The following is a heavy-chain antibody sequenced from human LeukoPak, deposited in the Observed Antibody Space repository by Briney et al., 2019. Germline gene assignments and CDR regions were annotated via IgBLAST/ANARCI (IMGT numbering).Heavy chain of an antibody. Sequence: SETLSLTCAVYGGSFSGYYWSWIRQPPGKGLEWIGYIYYSGSTNYNPSLKSRVTISVDTSKNQFSLKLSSVTAADTAVYYCARHGVDSSGYQNFDYWGQGTLVTVSS. J-gene: IGHJ4*02. D-gene: IGHD3-22*01. CDR3: ARHGVDSSGYQNFDY. CDR1: GGSFSGYY. V-gene: IGHV4-59*08. CDR2: IYYSGST.